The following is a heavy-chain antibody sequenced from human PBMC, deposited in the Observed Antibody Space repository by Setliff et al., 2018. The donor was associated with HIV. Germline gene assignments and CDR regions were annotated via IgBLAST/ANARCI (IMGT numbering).Heavy chain of an antibody. CDR1: GGSISGGGYY. D-gene: IGHD3-3*01. CDR2: IYYTGNT. J-gene: IGHJ3*02. CDR3: VRVPRITTLRNAFDI. V-gene: IGHV4-31*03. Sequence: PSETLSLTCTVSGGSISGGGYYWSWIRQHPGKGLDWIGNIYYTGNTDYNPSLKSRVTISIDTSKNQFSLKLSSVTAADTAIYYCVRVPRITTLRNAFDIWGQGTMVTVSS.